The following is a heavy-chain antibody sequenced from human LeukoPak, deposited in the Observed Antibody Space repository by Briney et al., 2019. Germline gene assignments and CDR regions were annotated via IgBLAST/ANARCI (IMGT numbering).Heavy chain of an antibody. J-gene: IGHJ4*02. CDR2: IKQDGSEK. Sequence: GGSLRLSCAASGFTFSSYWMSWVRQAPGKGLEWVANIKQDGSEKYYVDSVKGRFTISRDNAKNSLYLQMNSLRAEDTAVYSCARVCPNTVTTLQYFDYWGQGTLVTVSS. CDR3: ARVCPNTVTTLQYFDY. V-gene: IGHV3-7*01. D-gene: IGHD4-17*01. CDR1: GFTFSSYW.